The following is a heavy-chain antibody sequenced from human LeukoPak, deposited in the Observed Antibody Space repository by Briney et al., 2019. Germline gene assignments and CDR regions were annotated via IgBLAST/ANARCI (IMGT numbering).Heavy chain of an antibody. D-gene: IGHD2-15*01. J-gene: IGHJ5*02. Sequence: ASVKVSCKASGYSFTNYALNWVRQAPGQGLEWMGWINTNSGTPTYAQGFTGRFVFSLDTSVNTAYLQISSLKAEDTAVYYCARVPFVVMGVTGNWFDPWGQGTLVTVSS. CDR3: ARVPFVVMGVTGNWFDP. CDR1: GYSFTNYA. CDR2: INTNSGTP. V-gene: IGHV7-4-1*02.